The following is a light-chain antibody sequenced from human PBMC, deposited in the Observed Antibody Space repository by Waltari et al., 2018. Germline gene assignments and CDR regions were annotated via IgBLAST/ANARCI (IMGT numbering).Light chain of an antibody. V-gene: IGKV3-20*01. CDR1: QNLNRA. J-gene: IGKJ1*01. Sequence: IVLTQSPGTLSMSPGEGVTLSCRASQNLNRALAWYQQKPGQAPRLLIYNVFNRATDIPDRFSGSGSGTEFSLTISRLEPEDFAVYYCQHYVNLPATFGQGTRVEIK. CDR3: QHYVNLPAT. CDR2: NVF.